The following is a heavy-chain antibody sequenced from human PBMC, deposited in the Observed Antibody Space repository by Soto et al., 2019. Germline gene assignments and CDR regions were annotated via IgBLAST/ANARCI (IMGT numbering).Heavy chain of an antibody. CDR2: ISYDGSDK. V-gene: IGHV3-30-3*01. CDR1: GFNFISYA. J-gene: IGHJ1*01. D-gene: IGHD3-22*01. Sequence: PGGSHRHSCTASGFNFISYAMHWVRQAPGKGLEWVALISYDGSDKDYADSVKGRFTISRDNSRNTLFLQMNSLRAEDTAVYYCARDYYKYYDSSGYYRSPAYWGRGTLVTVSS. CDR3: ARDYYKYYDSSGYYRSPAY.